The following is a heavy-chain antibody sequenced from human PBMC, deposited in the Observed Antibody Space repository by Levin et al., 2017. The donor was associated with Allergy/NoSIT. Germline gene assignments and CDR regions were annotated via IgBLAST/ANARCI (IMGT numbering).Heavy chain of an antibody. D-gene: IGHD5-12*01. V-gene: IGHV3-7*01. CDR1: GVTFSSYW. Sequence: GGSLRLSCVGSGVTFSSYWMTWGRQAPGKGLEWVGNIKEDGNEESYADSVKGRFTFSRDNAKNSLYLQMNSLRAEDTAIYYCARDVSFSGLDPWGQGSLVTVSS. CDR3: ARDVSFSGLDP. CDR2: IKEDGNEE. J-gene: IGHJ5*02.